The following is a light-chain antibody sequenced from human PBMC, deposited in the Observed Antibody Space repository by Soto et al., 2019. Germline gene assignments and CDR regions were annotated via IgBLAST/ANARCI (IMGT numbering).Light chain of an antibody. V-gene: IGLV2-14*01. CDR1: SSDVGGYNY. Sequence: HSALTQPASVSGSPGQSITISCTGTSSDVGGYNYVSWYQQHPGKAPKLMIYEVSNRPSGVSNRFSGSKSGNTASLTISGLQAEDEADYYCSSYTSSSTVVFGGGTQLTVL. CDR3: SSYTSSSTVV. J-gene: IGLJ2*01. CDR2: EVS.